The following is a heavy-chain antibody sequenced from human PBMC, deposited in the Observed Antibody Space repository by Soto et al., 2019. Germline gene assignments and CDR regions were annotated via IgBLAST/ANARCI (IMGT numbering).Heavy chain of an antibody. CDR2: IYYSGST. CDR1: GGSISSSSYY. V-gene: IGHV4-39*01. CDR3: GTYSSSSNYCYYMDV. J-gene: IGHJ6*03. D-gene: IGHD6-6*01. Sequence: PSETLSLTCTVSGGSISSSSYYWGWIRQPPGKGLEWIGSIYYSGSTYYNPSLKSRVTISVDTSKNQSSLKLSSVTAADTAVYYCGTYSSSSNYCYYMDVWGKGTTVTVSS.